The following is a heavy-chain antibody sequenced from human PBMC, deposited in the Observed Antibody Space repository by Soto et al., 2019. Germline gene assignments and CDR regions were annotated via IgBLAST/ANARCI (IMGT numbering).Heavy chain of an antibody. CDR2: ISGSGGST. Sequence: PGGSVRRSCAACGFTVSSYGMSWVRQDQGKGLEWVSAISGSGGSTYYADSVKGRFTISRDNSKNTLYLQMNSLRAEDTAVYYCANGQLELRPYVYYYGMDVWGQGTTVTVSS. J-gene: IGHJ6*02. V-gene: IGHV3-23*01. D-gene: IGHD1-26*01. CDR1: GFTVSSYG. CDR3: ANGQLELRPYVYYYGMDV.